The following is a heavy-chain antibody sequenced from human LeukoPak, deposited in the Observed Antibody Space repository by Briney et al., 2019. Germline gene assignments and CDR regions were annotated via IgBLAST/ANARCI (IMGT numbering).Heavy chain of an antibody. D-gene: IGHD3-22*01. J-gene: IGHJ5*02. V-gene: IGHV4-59*01. CDR2: IFYSGST. CDR1: GGPISSYY. CDR3: ARVYRGAYYDSSGRWFDP. Sequence: SETLSLTCTVSGGPISSYYWSWIRQPPGKGLEWIGYIFYSGSTNYNPSLKSRVTISVDTSKNQFSLKLSSVTAADTAVYYCARVYRGAYYDSSGRWFDPWGQGTLVTVSS.